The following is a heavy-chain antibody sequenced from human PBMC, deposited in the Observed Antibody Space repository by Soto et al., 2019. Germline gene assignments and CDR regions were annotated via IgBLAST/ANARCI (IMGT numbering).Heavy chain of an antibody. CDR2: ISAYNGNT. Sequence: QVQLVQSGAEVKKPGASVKVSCKASGHTFTSYGISWVRQAPGQGLEWMGWISAYNGNTNYAQKLQGRVTMTTDTSTSTAYMELRSLRSDDTAVYYCARVEAVLLWFGELLTNWFDPWGQGTLVTVSS. J-gene: IGHJ5*02. CDR3: ARVEAVLLWFGELLTNWFDP. CDR1: GHTFTSYG. V-gene: IGHV1-18*01. D-gene: IGHD3-10*01.